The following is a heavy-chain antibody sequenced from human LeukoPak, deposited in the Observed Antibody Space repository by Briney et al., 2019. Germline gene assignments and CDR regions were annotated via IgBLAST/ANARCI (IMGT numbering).Heavy chain of an antibody. CDR1: GFTFSSYS. D-gene: IGHD3-16*01. CDR2: ISTSSSTI. CDR3: ARGPFGRPSYYHAVDV. J-gene: IGHJ6*02. Sequence: GGSLRLSCAASGFTFSSYSMNWVRQAPGKGLEWVSYISTSSSTIHYADSVKGRFTISRDNAKNSLYLQMNSLRDEDTAVYYCARGPFGRPSYYHAVDVWGRGTTVTVSS. V-gene: IGHV3-48*02.